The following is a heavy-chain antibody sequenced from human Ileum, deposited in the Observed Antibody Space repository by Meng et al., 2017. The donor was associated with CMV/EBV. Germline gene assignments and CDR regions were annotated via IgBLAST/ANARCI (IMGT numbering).Heavy chain of an antibody. D-gene: IGHD6-6*01. CDR2: INQDGSGK. CDR3: ARIGYSSSSNDY. Sequence: GGSLRLSCAASGFTFSRTWMSWVRQPPGKGLEWVANINQDGSGKYHVDSVKGRFTITRDKAKNSVFLQMKSLRPEDTAVYFCARIGYSSSSNDYWGRGTLVTVSS. V-gene: IGHV3-7*01. CDR1: GFTFSRTW. J-gene: IGHJ4*02.